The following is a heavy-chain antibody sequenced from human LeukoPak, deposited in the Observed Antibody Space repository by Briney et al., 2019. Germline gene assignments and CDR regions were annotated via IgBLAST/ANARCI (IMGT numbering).Heavy chain of an antibody. CDR2: IYYTGST. Sequence: SETLSLTCAVSGASISGSGYYLGWIRQPPGKGLEWIGNIYYTGSTYYNASLQSRVTISIDMSKNQFSLKLSSVTAADTAVYYCARIGKPSYYYGSGSYYNPPRWFDPWGQGTLVTVSS. CDR1: GASISGSGYY. D-gene: IGHD3-10*01. J-gene: IGHJ5*02. CDR3: ARIGKPSYYYGSGSYYNPPRWFDP. V-gene: IGHV4-39*01.